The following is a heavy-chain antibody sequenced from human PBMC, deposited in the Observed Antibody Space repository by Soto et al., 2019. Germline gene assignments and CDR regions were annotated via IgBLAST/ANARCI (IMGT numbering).Heavy chain of an antibody. J-gene: IGHJ4*02. Sequence: QVQLQESGPGLVKPSETLSLTCTVSGGSISSYYWSWIRQPPGKGLEWIGYIYYSGSTNYNPSLKRXXTXSXXTSKTQFSLKLSSVTAADTAVYYCARAIAAAGFDYWGQGTLVTVSS. D-gene: IGHD6-13*01. CDR2: IYYSGST. CDR1: GGSISSYY. CDR3: ARAIAAAGFDY. V-gene: IGHV4-59*08.